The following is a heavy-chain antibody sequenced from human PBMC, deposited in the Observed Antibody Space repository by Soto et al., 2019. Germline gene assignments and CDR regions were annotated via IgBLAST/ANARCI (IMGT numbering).Heavy chain of an antibody. V-gene: IGHV1-8*01. CDR2: MNPNSGNT. CDR1: GYTFTSYD. D-gene: IGHD3-3*01. Sequence: ASVKVSCKASGYTFTSYDINWVRQATGQGLEWMGWMNPNSGNTGYAQKFQGRVTMTRNTSISTAYMELSSLRSEDTAVYYCARASNYDFGRGYYSFAKDAFDIWGQGTMVTVSS. CDR3: ARASNYDFGRGYYSFAKDAFDI. J-gene: IGHJ3*02.